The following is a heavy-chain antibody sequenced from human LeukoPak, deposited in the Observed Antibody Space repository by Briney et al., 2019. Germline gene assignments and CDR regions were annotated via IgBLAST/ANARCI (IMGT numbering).Heavy chain of an antibody. D-gene: IGHD5/OR15-5a*01. J-gene: IGHJ6*02. CDR2: ISSSGTTI. CDR1: GFTFSTYS. Sequence: GGSLRLSCAASGFTFSTYSINWVRQAPGKGLEWVSYISSSGTTIYYADSVKGRFTISRDNAKNSLYLQMNSLRAEDTAVYYCAKVARVATIKYGMDVWGQGTTVTVSS. CDR3: AKVARVATIKYGMDV. V-gene: IGHV3-48*04.